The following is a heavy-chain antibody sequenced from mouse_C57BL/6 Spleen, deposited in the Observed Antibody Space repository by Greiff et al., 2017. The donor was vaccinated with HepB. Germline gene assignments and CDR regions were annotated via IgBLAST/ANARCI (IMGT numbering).Heavy chain of an antibody. D-gene: IGHD1-1*01. V-gene: IGHV1-64*01. J-gene: IGHJ2*01. CDR2: IHPNSGST. CDR3: ARGTTVVATWDYFDY. CDR1: GYTFTSYW. Sequence: VKLQQPGAELVKPGASVKLSCKASGYTFTSYWMHWVKQRPGQGLEWIGMIHPNSGSTNYNEKFKSKATLTVDKSSSTAYMQLSSLTSEDSAVYYCARGTTVVATWDYFDYWGQGTTLTVSS.